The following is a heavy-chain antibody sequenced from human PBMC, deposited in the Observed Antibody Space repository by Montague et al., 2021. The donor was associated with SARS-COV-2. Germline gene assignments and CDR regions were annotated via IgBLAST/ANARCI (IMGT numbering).Heavy chain of an antibody. D-gene: IGHD3-10*01. CDR2: LSGSGGST. CDR1: GFPFSSYS. V-gene: IGHV3-23*01. J-gene: IGHJ6*02. Sequence: PRLSCAASGFPFSSYSMSWVRQAPGKGLEWVSALSGSGGSTYYADPVKGRFTISRDNSKNTLYLQMNSLRAEDTAVYYCAKDLSLLWFGELPPLGYYYGMDVWGQGTTVTVSS. CDR3: AKDLSLLWFGELPPLGYYYGMDV.